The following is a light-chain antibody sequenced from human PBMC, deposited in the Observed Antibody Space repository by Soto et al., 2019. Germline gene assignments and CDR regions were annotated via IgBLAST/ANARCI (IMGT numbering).Light chain of an antibody. Sequence: EIVLTQSPGTLSLSPGERATLSCRASQSVSSSYLAWYQQKPGQAPRLLIYGESSRATGIPDRFSGSGSGTDFTLTISRLEPEDFAVYYCQQYGSSPPFTFGPGTKVDIK. V-gene: IGKV3-20*01. CDR2: GES. J-gene: IGKJ3*01. CDR1: QSVSSSY. CDR3: QQYGSSPPFT.